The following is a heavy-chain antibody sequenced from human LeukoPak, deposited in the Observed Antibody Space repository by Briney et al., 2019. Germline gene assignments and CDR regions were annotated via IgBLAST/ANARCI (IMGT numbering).Heavy chain of an antibody. D-gene: IGHD2-2*01. Sequence: PSQTLSLTCTVSGGAISSGGHYWSWIRQHPGKGLEWIGYIYYSGSTYYNPSLKSRVTISVDTSKNQFSLKLSSVTAADTAVYYCAGYCSSTSCSLFDYWGQGTLVTVSS. CDR2: IYYSGST. CDR3: AGYCSSTSCSLFDY. V-gene: IGHV4-31*03. J-gene: IGHJ4*02. CDR1: GGAISSGGHY.